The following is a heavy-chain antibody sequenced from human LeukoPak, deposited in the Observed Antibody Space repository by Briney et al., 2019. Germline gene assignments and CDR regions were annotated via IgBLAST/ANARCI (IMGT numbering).Heavy chain of an antibody. Sequence: GGSLRLSCAASGFTFSSYSMNWVRQAPGKGLEWVSYIDSASVTIYYADSVTGRFTISRDNGKNSLYLQINSLRDEDTAVYICARDGALDGPDFDYWGQGTLVTVSS. J-gene: IGHJ4*02. CDR3: ARDGALDGPDFDY. CDR1: GFTFSSYS. V-gene: IGHV3-48*02. D-gene: IGHD1-1*01. CDR2: IDSASVTI.